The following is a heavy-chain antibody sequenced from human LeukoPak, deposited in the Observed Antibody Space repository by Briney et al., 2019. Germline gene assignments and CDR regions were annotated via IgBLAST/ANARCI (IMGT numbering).Heavy chain of an antibody. CDR2: ISSSSSTI. V-gene: IGHV3-48*01. CDR1: GLTVSSYS. D-gene: IGHD4-11*01. J-gene: IGHJ4*02. CDR3: AKPTTS. Sequence: PGGSLRLSCVASGLTVSSYSMNWVRQAPGKGLEWVSYISSSSSTIYYADSVKGRFTISRDNSNNTLYLQMNSLRAEDTAVYYCAKPTTSWGQGTLVTVSS.